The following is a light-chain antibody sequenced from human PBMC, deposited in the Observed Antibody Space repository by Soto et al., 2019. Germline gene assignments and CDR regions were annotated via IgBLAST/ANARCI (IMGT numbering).Light chain of an antibody. CDR1: SSDVGAYNY. J-gene: IGLJ2*01. Sequence: QSALTQPPSASGSPGQSVTISCTGTSSDVGAYNYVSWYQQRPGKAPKLMIYEVTKRPSGVPDRFSGSKSANTASLTVSGLQAEDEADYYCSSYAKTISVVFGGGTTVTVL. CDR3: SSYAKTISVV. V-gene: IGLV2-8*01. CDR2: EVT.